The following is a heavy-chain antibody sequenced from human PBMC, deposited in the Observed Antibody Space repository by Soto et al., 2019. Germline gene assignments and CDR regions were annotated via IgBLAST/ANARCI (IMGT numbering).Heavy chain of an antibody. J-gene: IGHJ4*02. CDR1: GGSISSSSYY. CDR2: IYYSGST. D-gene: IGHD2-15*01. V-gene: IGHV4-39*01. CDR3: ARRGGKYRTFDY. Sequence: SETLSLTCTVSGGSISSSSYYWGWIRQPPGKGLEWIGSIYYSGSTYYNPSLKSRVTISVDTSKNQFSLKLSSVTAADTAVYYCARRGGKYRTFDYWGQGTLVTVSS.